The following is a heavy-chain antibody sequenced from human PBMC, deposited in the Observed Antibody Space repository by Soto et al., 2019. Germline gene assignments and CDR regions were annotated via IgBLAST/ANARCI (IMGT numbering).Heavy chain of an antibody. D-gene: IGHD5-18*01. V-gene: IGHV3-33*01. CDR2: IWYDGSNK. CDR1: GFTFSSYG. Sequence: GGSLRLSCAASGFTFSSYGMHWVRQAPGKGLEWVAVIWYDGSNKYYADSVKGRFTISRDNSKNTLYLQMNSLRAEDTAVYYCARDIADSYALDYWGQGTLVTVSS. CDR3: ARDIADSYALDY. J-gene: IGHJ4*02.